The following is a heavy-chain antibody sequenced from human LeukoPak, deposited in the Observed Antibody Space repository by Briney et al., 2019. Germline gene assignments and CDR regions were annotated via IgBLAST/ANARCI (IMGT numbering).Heavy chain of an antibody. CDR1: GGSISSYY. Sequence: SETLSLTCTVSGGSISSYYWSWIRQPPGKGLEWIGYIYDSGSTNYNPSLKSRVTISVDTSKNQFSLKVSSVTAADTAVYYCARAGLDCSGGSCYLASPESFDPWGQGTLVTVSS. J-gene: IGHJ5*02. V-gene: IGHV4-59*01. CDR3: ARAGLDCSGGSCYLASPESFDP. D-gene: IGHD2-15*01. CDR2: IYDSGST.